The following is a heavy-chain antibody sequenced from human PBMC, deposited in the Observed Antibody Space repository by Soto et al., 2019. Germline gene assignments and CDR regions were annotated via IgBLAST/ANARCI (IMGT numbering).Heavy chain of an antibody. D-gene: IGHD3-3*01. Sequence: ASVKVSCKASGYTFTGYYMHWVRQAPGQGLEWMGWINPNSGGKNYAQKFQGWVTMTRDTSISTAYMELSRLRYDDTAVYYCARDAGVGMSYFDYWGQGTLVTVSS. J-gene: IGHJ4*02. CDR2: INPNSGGK. CDR1: GYTFTGYY. CDR3: ARDAGVGMSYFDY. V-gene: IGHV1-2*04.